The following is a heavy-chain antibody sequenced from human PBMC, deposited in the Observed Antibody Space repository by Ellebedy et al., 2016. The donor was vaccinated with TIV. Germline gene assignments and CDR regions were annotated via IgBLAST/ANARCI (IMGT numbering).Heavy chain of an antibody. Sequence: AASVKVSCKASGYTFTSYGISWVRQAPGQGLEWMGWINPYNGNTNYVQKLQDRVTMTTDTSTSTAYMELRSLRSDDAAVYYCARDGPWGYHWFDPWGHGTLVTVSS. CDR2: INPYNGNT. J-gene: IGHJ5*02. V-gene: IGHV1-18*01. CDR3: ARDGPWGYHWFDP. D-gene: IGHD3-16*02. CDR1: GYTFTSYG.